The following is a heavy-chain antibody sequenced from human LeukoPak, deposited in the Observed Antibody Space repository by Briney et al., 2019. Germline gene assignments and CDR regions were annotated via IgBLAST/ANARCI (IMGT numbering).Heavy chain of an antibody. J-gene: IGHJ5*02. V-gene: IGHV3-23*01. D-gene: IGHD3-22*01. Sequence: GGSLRLSCAASGFTFSSYAMSWVRQAPGKGLEWVSAISGSGGSTYYADSVMGRFTISRDNSKNTLYLQMNSLRAEDTAVYYCAKGDSSGYYYVRSWFDPWGQGTLVTVSS. CDR3: AKGDSSGYYYVRSWFDP. CDR1: GFTFSSYA. CDR2: ISGSGGST.